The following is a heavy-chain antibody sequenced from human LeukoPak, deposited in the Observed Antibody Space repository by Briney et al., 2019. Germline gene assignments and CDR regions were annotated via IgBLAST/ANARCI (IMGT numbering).Heavy chain of an antibody. Sequence: GGSLRLYCAASVLTFSIYGMHWVRQAPGKGLEWVTVIWVDGINKYYADSVRGRFTISRDNSKNTLYLEMNSLRTEDTAVYYCVRERGPFDGFDIWGQGTMVTVSS. CDR1: VLTFSIYG. V-gene: IGHV3-33*01. CDR2: IWVDGINK. J-gene: IGHJ3*02. CDR3: VRERGPFDGFDI.